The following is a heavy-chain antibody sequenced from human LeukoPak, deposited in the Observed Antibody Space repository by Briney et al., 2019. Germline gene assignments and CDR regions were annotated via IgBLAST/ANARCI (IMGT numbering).Heavy chain of an antibody. CDR1: GYTFNAYY. D-gene: IGHD3-22*01. CDR3: ASEAFCASGNCYLQRVAS. Sequence: GASVGVSCKPSGYTFNAYYMHWVRQAPGQGLEWVGWIDPKTGNTRYAQKFQGRVTITRDTPIGTVYMELSSLKSDDTAVYYCASEAFCASGNCYLQRVASWGPGTLVTVSS. J-gene: IGHJ4*02. CDR2: IDPKTGNT. V-gene: IGHV1-2*02.